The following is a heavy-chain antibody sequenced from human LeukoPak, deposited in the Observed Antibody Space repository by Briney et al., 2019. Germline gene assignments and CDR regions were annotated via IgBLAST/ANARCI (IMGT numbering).Heavy chain of an antibody. CDR3: AKAPMATITSVYFQH. J-gene: IGHJ1*01. CDR1: GFTFDDYA. V-gene: IGHV3-9*03. CDR2: ISWNSGSI. Sequence: GGSLRLSCAASGFTFDDYAMHWVRQAPGKGLEWVSGISWNSGSIGYEDSVKGRFTISRDNAKNSLYLQMNSLRAEDMALYYCAKAPMATITSVYFQHWGQGTLVTVSS. D-gene: IGHD5-24*01.